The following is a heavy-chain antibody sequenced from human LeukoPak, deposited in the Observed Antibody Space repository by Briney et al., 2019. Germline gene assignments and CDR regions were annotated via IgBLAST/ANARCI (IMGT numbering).Heavy chain of an antibody. CDR1: GFTFSSYW. V-gene: IGHV3-74*01. J-gene: IGHJ6*03. Sequence: GGSLRLSCAASGFTFSSYWMHWVRQAPGKGLVWVSRINSDGSSTSYADSVKGRFTISRDDAKSSLYLQMNSLRAEDAAIYYRARVLYYYASVSYNYYMDVWGKGTTVTISS. D-gene: IGHD3-10*01. CDR2: INSDGSST. CDR3: ARVLYYYASVSYNYYMDV.